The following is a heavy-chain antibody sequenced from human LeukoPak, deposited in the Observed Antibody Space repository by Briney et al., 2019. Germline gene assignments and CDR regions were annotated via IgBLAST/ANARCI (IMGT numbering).Heavy chain of an antibody. CDR3: ARGKYCGGDCYYFDY. V-gene: IGHV4-59*01. CDR1: GGSISSYY. J-gene: IGHJ4*02. Sequence: SETLSLTCTVSGGSISSYYWTWIRQPPGKGLEWIGYIYYTGSTNYNPSLKNRVTISGDTSKRQFSLELNSVTAADAAVYYCARGKYCGGDCYYFDYWGQETLVTVSS. CDR2: IYYTGST. D-gene: IGHD2-21*02.